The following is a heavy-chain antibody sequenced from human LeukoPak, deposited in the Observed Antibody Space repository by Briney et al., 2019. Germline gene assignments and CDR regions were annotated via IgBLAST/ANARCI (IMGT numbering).Heavy chain of an antibody. D-gene: IGHD2-2*01. Sequence: GGSLRLSCAASGFTFSSYGMHWVRQAPGKGLEWVAVISYDGSNKYYADSVKGRFTISRDNSKNTLYLQMNSLRAEDTAVYYCAKSRAMPSNWGQGTLVTVSS. CDR1: GFTFSSYG. CDR2: ISYDGSNK. J-gene: IGHJ4*02. CDR3: AKSRAMPSN. V-gene: IGHV3-30*18.